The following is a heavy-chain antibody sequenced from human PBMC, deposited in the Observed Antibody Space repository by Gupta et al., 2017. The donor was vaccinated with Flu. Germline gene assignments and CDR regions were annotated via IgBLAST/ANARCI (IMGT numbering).Heavy chain of an antibody. CDR2: ISSSSSYM. V-gene: IGHV3-21*01. D-gene: IGHD3-10*01. Sequence: EVQLLEAGGGLGKPGGSLRPSCAAAGFTFSSYSMHWVRQAPGKGLEWVSSISSSSSYMYYADSVKGRLTILRDNAKNSLYLQMNGLRAEDKAVYYCARYVGAQELIWFGELPLRGGAFGIWGQGTMVTVSS. CDR1: GFTFSSYS. J-gene: IGHJ3*02. CDR3: ARYVGAQELIWFGELPLRGGAFGI.